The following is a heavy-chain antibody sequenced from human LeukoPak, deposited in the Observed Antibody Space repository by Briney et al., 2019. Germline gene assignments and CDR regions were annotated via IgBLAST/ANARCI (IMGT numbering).Heavy chain of an antibody. Sequence: GGSLRLSCAASGFTFSDYAMSWVRQAPGKGLEWVSAISGSASSTYHADSVKGRFTISRDNSKNTLYLQMNSLRAEDTAVYYCARGPSGYHNTGGQGTLVTVSS. CDR1: GFTFSDYA. CDR2: ISGSASST. V-gene: IGHV3-23*01. J-gene: IGHJ4*02. D-gene: IGHD5-12*01. CDR3: ARGPSGYHNT.